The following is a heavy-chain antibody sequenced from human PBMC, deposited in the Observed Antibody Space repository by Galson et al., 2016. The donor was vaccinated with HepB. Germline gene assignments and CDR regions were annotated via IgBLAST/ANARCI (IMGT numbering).Heavy chain of an antibody. D-gene: IGHD3-16*02. CDR1: GFAVRSNF. J-gene: IGHJ4*02. CDR3: ARVQTFYDYIWGTSRPRYFDY. Sequence: SLRLSCAVSGFAVRSNFMAWVRQAPGKGLEWVSLIYSGGSTYYADSVWGRFTISRDIPKNTLFLEMLSLRAEDTAVYYCARVQTFYDYIWGTSRPRYFDYWGQGTLVTVSS. V-gene: IGHV3-53*01. CDR2: IYSGGST.